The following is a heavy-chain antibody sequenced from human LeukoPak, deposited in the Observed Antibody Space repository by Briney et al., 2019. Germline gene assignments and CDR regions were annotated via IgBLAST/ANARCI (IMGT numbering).Heavy chain of an antibody. CDR2: MYAGDGAA. CDR3: ASGKGVYEFAWLDP. CDR1: GFTVTYSY. Sequence: GGSLRLSCAASGFTVTYSYMSWVRQTPGKGLEWVSIMYAGDGAAYYADSVKGRFTISRDHSQNMVHLQMNSLRTEDTAVYFCASGKGVYEFAWLDPWGQGIPVFVSS. V-gene: IGHV3-66*02. J-gene: IGHJ5*02. D-gene: IGHD5/OR15-5a*01.